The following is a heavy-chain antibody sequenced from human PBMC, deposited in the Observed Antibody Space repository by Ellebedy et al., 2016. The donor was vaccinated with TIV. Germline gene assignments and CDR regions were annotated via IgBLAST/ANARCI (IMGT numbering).Heavy chain of an antibody. J-gene: IGHJ4*02. Sequence: GESLKISCAASGFSFNSYWMIWVRQAPGQGLEWVANMRQDGSQINYGDSVKGRFTISRDNARDSLYLQMDSLKVEDTAVYYCARDFGHSGYDLLDYWGQGTLVTVSS. CDR3: ARDFGHSGYDLLDY. V-gene: IGHV3-7*01. D-gene: IGHD5-12*01. CDR2: MRQDGSQI. CDR1: GFSFNSYW.